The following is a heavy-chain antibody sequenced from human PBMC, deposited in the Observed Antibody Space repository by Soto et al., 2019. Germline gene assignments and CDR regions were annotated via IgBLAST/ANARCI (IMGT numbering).Heavy chain of an antibody. CDR2: IWYDGSNK. CDR1: GFTFSSYG. Sequence: GGSLRLSCAASGFTFSSYGMHWVRQAPGKGLEWVAVIWYDGSNKYYADSVKGRFTISRDNSKNTLYLQMNSLRAEDTAVYYCARVSTSSWYWYYYGMDVWGQGTTVTV. V-gene: IGHV3-33*01. CDR3: ARVSTSSWYWYYYGMDV. J-gene: IGHJ6*02. D-gene: IGHD6-13*01.